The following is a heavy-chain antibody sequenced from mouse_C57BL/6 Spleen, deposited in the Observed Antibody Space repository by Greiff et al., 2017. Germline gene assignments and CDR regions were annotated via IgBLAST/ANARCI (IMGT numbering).Heavy chain of an antibody. CDR2: IDPSDSYT. V-gene: IGHV1-59*01. CDR3: ARSDPPYYFDY. Sequence: VQLQQPGAELVRPGTSVKLSCKASGYTFTSYWMHWVKQRPGQGLEWIGVIDPSDSYTNYNQKFKGKATLTVDTSSSTAYMQLNRLTSEDSAVFYCARSDPPYYFDYWGQGTTLTVSS. CDR1: GYTFTSYW. J-gene: IGHJ2*01.